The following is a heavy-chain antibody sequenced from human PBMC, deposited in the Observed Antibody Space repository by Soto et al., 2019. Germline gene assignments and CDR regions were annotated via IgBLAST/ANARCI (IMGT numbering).Heavy chain of an antibody. J-gene: IGHJ4*02. Sequence: VQLVESGGGVVQPGRSLRLSCAASGFTFSDYAMHWVRQAPGKGLEWVAVVSHDGRNTHYADSVKGRFTISRDSSTNTVSLEMTSLRAEDMAVYYFAKGGRPWLVTSDLNYWGQGALVTVSS. CDR1: GFTFSDYA. CDR2: VSHDGRNT. CDR3: AKGGRPWLVTSDLNY. V-gene: IGHV3-30*18. D-gene: IGHD6-19*01.